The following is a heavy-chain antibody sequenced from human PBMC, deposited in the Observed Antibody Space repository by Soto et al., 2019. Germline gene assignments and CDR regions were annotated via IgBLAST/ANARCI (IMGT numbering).Heavy chain of an antibody. V-gene: IGHV4-34*01. D-gene: IGHD3-10*02. Sequence: QVQLQQWGAGLLKPSETLSLTCAVYGGSFSGYYWNWIRQPPGKGLEWIGEINHIGSTNYNPSLKSRVTTSVDTSKNQFSLKLSSVTAADTAVYYCARGYVRNFDYWGQGTLVTVSS. J-gene: IGHJ4*02. CDR3: ARGYVRNFDY. CDR2: INHIGST. CDR1: GGSFSGYY.